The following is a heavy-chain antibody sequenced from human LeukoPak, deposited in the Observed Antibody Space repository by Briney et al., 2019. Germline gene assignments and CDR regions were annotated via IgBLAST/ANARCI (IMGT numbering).Heavy chain of an antibody. J-gene: IGHJ6*02. Sequence: GGSLRLSCAASGFTFSSYSMNWVRQAPGKGLEWVSSISSSSSYIYYADSVKGRFTISRDNAKNSLYLQMNSLRAEDTAVYYCARDRVTYYGILTGEKTYGMDVWGQGTTVTVSS. CDR2: ISSSSSYI. CDR3: ARDRVTYYGILTGEKTYGMDV. V-gene: IGHV3-21*01. D-gene: IGHD3-9*01. CDR1: GFTFSSYS.